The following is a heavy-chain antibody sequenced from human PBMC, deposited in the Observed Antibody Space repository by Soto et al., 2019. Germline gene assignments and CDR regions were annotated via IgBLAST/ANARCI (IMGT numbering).Heavy chain of an antibody. CDR3: AFESTGYTGPLDY. J-gene: IGHJ4*02. D-gene: IGHD3-22*01. CDR1: GFTFSDHY. CDR2: ISGSGDDT. V-gene: IGHV3-23*01. Sequence: GGSLRLSCAGSGFTFSDHYVDWVRQAPGQGLEWVSVISGSGDDTYYADSVKGRFTISRDNYKKMLFLQMDSLRAEDTAVYFCAFESTGYTGPLDYWGLGTLVTVSS.